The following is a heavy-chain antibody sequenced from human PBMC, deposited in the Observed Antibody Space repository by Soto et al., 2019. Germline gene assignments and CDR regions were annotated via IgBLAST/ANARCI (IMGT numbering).Heavy chain of an antibody. V-gene: IGHV3-30*18. CDR1: GFTFSSYG. CDR2: ISYDGSNK. Sequence: GGSLRLSWAASGFTFSSYGMHWVRQAPGKGLEWVAVISYDGSNKYYADSVKGRFTISRDNSKNTLYLQMNSLRAEDTAVYYCAKDLRPLRVGATLVDYWGQGTLVTVSS. J-gene: IGHJ4*02. CDR3: AKDLRPLRVGATLVDY. D-gene: IGHD1-26*01.